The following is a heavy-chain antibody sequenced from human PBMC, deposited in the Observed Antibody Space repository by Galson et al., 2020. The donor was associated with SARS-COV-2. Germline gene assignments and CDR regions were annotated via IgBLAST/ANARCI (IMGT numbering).Heavy chain of an antibody. V-gene: IGHV3-7*05. J-gene: IGHJ4*02. CDR3: ARAQEHYYDSSGYLDY. CDR1: GFTFSSYW. Sequence: QAGGSLRLSCAASGFTFSSYWMSGVRQAPGKGLEWVANIKQDGSEKYYVDSVKGRFTISRDNAKNSLYLQMNSLRAEDTAVYYCARAQEHYYDSSGYLDYWGQGTLVTVSS. D-gene: IGHD3-22*01. CDR2: IKQDGSEK.